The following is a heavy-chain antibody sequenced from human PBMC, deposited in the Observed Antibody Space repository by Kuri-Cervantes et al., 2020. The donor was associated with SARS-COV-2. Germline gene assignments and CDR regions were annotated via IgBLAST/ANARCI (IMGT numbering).Heavy chain of an antibody. Sequence: GGSLRLSCAASGFTFSSYAMSWVRQAPGKGLEWVSTISGSGGTTYYADSVKGRFTISRDNSKNTLYLQMNSLRAEDTAVYYCANWRRRIAAAGPFDYWSQGTLVTVSS. J-gene: IGHJ4*02. D-gene: IGHD6-13*01. CDR2: ISGSGGTT. CDR1: GFTFSSYA. CDR3: ANWRRRIAAAGPFDY. V-gene: IGHV3-23*01.